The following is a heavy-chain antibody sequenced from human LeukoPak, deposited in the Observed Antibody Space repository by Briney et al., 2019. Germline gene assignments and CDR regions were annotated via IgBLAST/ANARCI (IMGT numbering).Heavy chain of an antibody. CDR2: MNPNSGNT. V-gene: IGHV1-8*01. J-gene: IGHJ4*02. CDR3: ARSRDGPYFDY. CDR1: GYTFTSYD. Sequence: GASVKVSCKASGYTFTSYDINWVRQATGQGLEWMGWMNPNSGNTGYSQKFQGRVTITRDTSASTAYMELSSLRSEDTAVYYCARSRDGPYFDYWGQGTLVTVSS. D-gene: IGHD5-24*01.